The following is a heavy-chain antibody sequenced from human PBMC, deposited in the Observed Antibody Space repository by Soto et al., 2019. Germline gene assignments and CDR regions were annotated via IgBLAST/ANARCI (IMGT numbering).Heavy chain of an antibody. CDR2: ISYDGSNK. V-gene: IGHV3-30-3*01. J-gene: IGHJ5*02. Sequence: GGSLRLSCAASGFTFSSYAMHWVRQAPGKGLEWVAVISYDGSNKYYADSVKGRFTISGDNSKNTLYLQMNSLRAEDTAVYYCAREKGDSSGYDNNWFDPWGQGTLVTVSS. CDR1: GFTFSSYA. D-gene: IGHD3-22*01. CDR3: AREKGDSSGYDNNWFDP.